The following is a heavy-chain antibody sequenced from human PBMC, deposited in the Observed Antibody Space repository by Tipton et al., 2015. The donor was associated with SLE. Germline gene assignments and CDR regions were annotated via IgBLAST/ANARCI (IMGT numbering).Heavy chain of an antibody. D-gene: IGHD5-12*01. Sequence: LSLTCSVSGDSISHSYWSWIRQPPGKGLEWIGHMSYSGSTYYNPSLKSRITISVDTSKNHFSLKLSSVTAADTAVYYCARGGVGGYDYFDHWGQGTLVTVSS. CDR1: GDSISHSY. V-gene: IGHV4-59*12. J-gene: IGHJ4*02. CDR2: MSYSGST. CDR3: ARGGVGGYDYFDH.